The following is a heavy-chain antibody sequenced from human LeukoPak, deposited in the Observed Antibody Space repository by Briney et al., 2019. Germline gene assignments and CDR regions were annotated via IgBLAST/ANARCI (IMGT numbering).Heavy chain of an antibody. D-gene: IGHD6-13*01. CDR2: IIPILGIA. CDR1: GGTFSSYT. CDR3: ARDGHSSSWYSTWFDP. J-gene: IGHJ5*02. Sequence: SVKVSCKASGGTFSSYTISWVRQAPGQGLEWMGRIIPILGIANYAQKFQGRVTITADKSTSTAYMELSSLRSEDTAVYYCARDGHSSSWYSTWFDPWGQGTLATVSS. V-gene: IGHV1-69*04.